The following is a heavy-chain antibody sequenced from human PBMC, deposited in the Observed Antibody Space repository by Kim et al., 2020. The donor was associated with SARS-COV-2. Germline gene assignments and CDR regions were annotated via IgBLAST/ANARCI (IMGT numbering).Heavy chain of an antibody. V-gene: IGHV3-21*01. CDR1: GFTFSSYS. Sequence: GGSLRLSCAASGFTFSSYSMNWVRQAPGKGLEWVSSISSSSSYIYYADSVKGRFTISRDNAKNSLYLQMNSLRAEDTAVYYCAREGDIVVVVAAPTPFDYWGQGTLVTVSS. CDR3: AREGDIVVVVAAPTPFDY. J-gene: IGHJ4*02. CDR2: ISSSSSYI. D-gene: IGHD2-15*01.